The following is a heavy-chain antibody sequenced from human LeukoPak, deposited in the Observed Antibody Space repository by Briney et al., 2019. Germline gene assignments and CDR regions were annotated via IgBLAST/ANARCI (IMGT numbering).Heavy chain of an antibody. J-gene: IGHJ6*04. Sequence: PGGSLRLSCAASGFTFSSYWMSWVRQAPGKGLEWVANIKQDGSEKYYVDSVKGRFTISRDNAKNSLYLQMNSLRAEDSAVYYCAELGITMIGGVWGKGTTVTISS. CDR1: GFTFSSYW. CDR3: AELGITMIGGV. CDR2: IKQDGSEK. D-gene: IGHD3-10*02. V-gene: IGHV3-7*01.